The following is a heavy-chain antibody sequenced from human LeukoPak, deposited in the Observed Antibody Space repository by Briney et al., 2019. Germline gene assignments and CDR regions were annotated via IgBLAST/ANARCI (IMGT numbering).Heavy chain of an antibody. CDR1: GYTFTGYY. V-gene: IGHV1-2*02. D-gene: IGHD2-2*01. Sequence: ASVKVSCKASGYTFTGYYMHWVRQAPGQGLEWMGWINPNSGGTNYAQKFQGRVTMTRDTSISTAYMELSSLRSDDTAVYYCARGHCSSTSCYNFDYWGQGTLVTVSS. CDR3: ARGHCSSTSCYNFDY. J-gene: IGHJ4*02. CDR2: INPNSGGT.